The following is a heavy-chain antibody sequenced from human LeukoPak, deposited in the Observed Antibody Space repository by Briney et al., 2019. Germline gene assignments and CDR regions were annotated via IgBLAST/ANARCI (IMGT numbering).Heavy chain of an antibody. V-gene: IGHV4-39*07. J-gene: IGHJ4*02. CDR3: ARDRINYDSSGYYVY. Sequence: PSETLSLTRTVSGGSISSSSYYWGWIRQPPGKGLEWIGSIYYSGSTYYNPSLKSRVTISVDTSKNQFSLKLSSVTAADTAVYYCARDRINYDSSGYYVYWGQGTLVTVSS. CDR2: IYYSGST. CDR1: GGSISSSSYY. D-gene: IGHD3-22*01.